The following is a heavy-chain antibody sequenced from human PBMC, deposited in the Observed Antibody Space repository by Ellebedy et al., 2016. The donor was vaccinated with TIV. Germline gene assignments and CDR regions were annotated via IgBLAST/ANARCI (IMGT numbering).Heavy chain of an antibody. CDR2: INPKNGGT. V-gene: IGHV1-2*02. CDR3: ARESIAASGTFDY. J-gene: IGHJ4*02. CDR1: GYTFTGYY. D-gene: IGHD6-13*01. Sequence: AASVKVSCNASGYTFTGYYIHWVRQAPGQGLEWMGWINPKNGGTNYAQKFQGRVTLTRDTSSSAAYMELRRLGSDDTAVYYCARESIAASGTFDYWGQGTLVTVSP.